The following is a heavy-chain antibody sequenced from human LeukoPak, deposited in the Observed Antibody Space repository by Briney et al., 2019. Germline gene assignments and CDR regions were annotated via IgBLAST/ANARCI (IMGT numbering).Heavy chain of an antibody. CDR1: GFTFSSYE. CDR3: ARDQRSYCSSTSCYSGFDY. Sequence: PGGSLRLSCAASGFTFSSYEMNWVRQAPGKGLEWVSYISSSGSTIYYADSVKGRFTISRDNAKNSLYLQMNSLRAEDTAVYYCARDQRSYCSSTSCYSGFDYWGQGTLVTVSS. CDR2: ISSSGSTI. V-gene: IGHV3-48*03. J-gene: IGHJ4*02. D-gene: IGHD2-2*01.